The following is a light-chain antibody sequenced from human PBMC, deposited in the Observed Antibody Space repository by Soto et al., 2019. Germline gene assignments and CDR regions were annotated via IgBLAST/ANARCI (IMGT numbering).Light chain of an antibody. J-gene: IGKJ2*01. CDR3: QQYCSSPPYT. V-gene: IGKV3-20*01. Sequence: EIVLTQSPGTLSLSPGERATLSCRASQSVSSSYLDWYQQKPGQAPRLLIYGASSRATGIPDRFSGCGSGTDFTLTISSLEPEDFAVYYCQQYCSSPPYTFGQGTKLESK. CDR2: GAS. CDR1: QSVSSSY.